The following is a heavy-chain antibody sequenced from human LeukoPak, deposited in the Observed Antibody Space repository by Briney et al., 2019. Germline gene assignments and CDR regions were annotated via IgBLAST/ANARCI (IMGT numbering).Heavy chain of an antibody. V-gene: IGHV3-74*01. Sequence: GRSLTLSCGASRITFSDYWMHWVRQAPGKGLVWVSRINSDGSSTIYADSVKGRFTISRDNAKNTVYLQMNSLRAEDTAVFYCATGLSQYYDLWGRGTLVTVSS. D-gene: IGHD2-8*02. J-gene: IGHJ2*01. CDR2: INSDGSST. CDR3: ATGLSQYYDL. CDR1: RITFSDYW.